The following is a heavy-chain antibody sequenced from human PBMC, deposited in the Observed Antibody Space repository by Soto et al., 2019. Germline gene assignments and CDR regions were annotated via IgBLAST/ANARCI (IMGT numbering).Heavy chain of an antibody. CDR3: AKSHVSSWETFDY. D-gene: IGHD6-13*01. J-gene: IGHJ4*02. CDR2: VSGSGGST. Sequence: EVQLLESGGGLVQPGGSLRLSCAASGFTFSSYAMSWVRQAPGKGLEWVSAVSGSGGSTYYADSVKGRFTISRDNSKNTLYLQMNSLRAEDTAVYYCAKSHVSSWETFDYWGQGTLVTVSS. CDR1: GFTFSSYA. V-gene: IGHV3-23*01.